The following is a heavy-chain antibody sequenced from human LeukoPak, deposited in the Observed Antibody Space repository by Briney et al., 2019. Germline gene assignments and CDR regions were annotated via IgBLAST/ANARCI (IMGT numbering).Heavy chain of an antibody. D-gene: IGHD6-13*01. V-gene: IGHV3-49*04. CDR1: GFTFGGYA. Sequence: PGGSLRLSCTASGFTFGGYAMSWVRQAPGKGLEWVGFIRSKAYGGTSEYAASVRGRFTISRDDSKSIAYLQMNSLKTEDTAVYYCTRGLFYSSSWFGYWGQGTLVTVSS. CDR2: IRSKAYGGTS. CDR3: TRGLFYSSSWFGY. J-gene: IGHJ4*02.